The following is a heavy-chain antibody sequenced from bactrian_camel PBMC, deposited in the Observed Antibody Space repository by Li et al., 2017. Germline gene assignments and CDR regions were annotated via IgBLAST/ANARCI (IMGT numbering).Heavy chain of an antibody. CDR3: APDLILSGGYCYKADNN. J-gene: IGHJ4*01. V-gene: IGHV3S10*01. CDR1: GFTFGAYP. Sequence: VQLVESGGGLVQPGGSLRLSCAASGFTFGAYPMSWVRQAPGKQREGVATIDRDGSISYGDSVKGRFTISKDDAKGILYLQLNSLKPEDTAMYYCAPDLILSGGYCYKADNNWGQGTQVTVS. CDR2: IDRDGSI. D-gene: IGHD1*01.